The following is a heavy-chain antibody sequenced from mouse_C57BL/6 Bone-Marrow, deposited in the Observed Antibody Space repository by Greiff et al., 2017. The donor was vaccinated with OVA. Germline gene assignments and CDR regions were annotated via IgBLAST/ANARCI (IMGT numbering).Heavy chain of an antibody. CDR1: GYTFTDYY. CDR3: ARRDSNYVFDD. V-gene: IGHV1-26*01. J-gene: IGHJ2*01. D-gene: IGHD2-5*01. CDR2: INPNNGGT. Sequence: EVQLQQSGPELVKPGASVKISCKASGYTFTDYYMNWVKQSHGKSLEWIGDINPNNGGTSYNQKFKGKATLTVDTSSSTAYMELRSLTSEDSAVYYCARRDSNYVFDDWGQGTTLTVSS.